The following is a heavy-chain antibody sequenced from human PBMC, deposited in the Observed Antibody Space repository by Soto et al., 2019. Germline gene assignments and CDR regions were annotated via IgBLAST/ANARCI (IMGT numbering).Heavy chain of an antibody. CDR3: ATSLPYGDYVN. CDR1: GFTFSDYY. CDR2: ISSSSSYT. D-gene: IGHD4-17*01. V-gene: IGHV3-11*03. Sequence: GGSLILSCAASGFTFSDYYMSWIRQAPGKGLEWVSYISSSSSYTNYADSVKGRFTISRDNAKNSLYLQMNSLRAEDTAVYYCATSLPYGDYVNWGQGTLVTVSS. J-gene: IGHJ4*02.